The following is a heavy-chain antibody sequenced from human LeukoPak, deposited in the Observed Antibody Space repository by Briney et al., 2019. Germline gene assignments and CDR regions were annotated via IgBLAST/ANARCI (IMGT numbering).Heavy chain of an antibody. V-gene: IGHV4-59*10. CDR3: ARGRIAAGNNWFDP. CDR1: GGSFSGYY. CDR2: IYTSGST. D-gene: IGHD6-13*01. J-gene: IGHJ5*02. Sequence: SETLSLTCAVYGGSFSGYYWSWIRQPAGKGLEWIGRIYTSGSTNYNPSLRSRVTMSVDTSKNQFSLKLSSVTAADTAVYYCARGRIAAGNNWFDPWGQGTLVTVSS.